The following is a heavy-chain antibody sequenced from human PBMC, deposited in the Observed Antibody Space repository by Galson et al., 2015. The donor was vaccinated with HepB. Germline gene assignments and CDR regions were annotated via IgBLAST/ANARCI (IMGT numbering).Heavy chain of an antibody. CDR3: ARDHTFLAFDI. J-gene: IGHJ3*02. D-gene: IGHD3-3*02. CDR1: GFTFSSYS. V-gene: IGHV3-21*01. Sequence: SLRLSCAASGFTFSSYSMNWVRQAPGKGLEWVSSIGSSGSYIYYADSVKGRFTISRDNAKNSLYLQMNSLRAEDTAMYYCARDHTFLAFDIWGQGTMVTVSS. CDR2: IGSSGSYI.